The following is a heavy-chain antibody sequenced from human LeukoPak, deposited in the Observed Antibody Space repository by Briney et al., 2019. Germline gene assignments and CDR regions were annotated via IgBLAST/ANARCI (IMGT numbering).Heavy chain of an antibody. CDR1: GGSGSSGSCY. CDR2: IYYSGST. Sequence: SETLSLTCTVSGGSGSSGSCYWSWIRQPPGKGLEWIGYIYYSGSTNYNPSLKSRVTISVDTSKNQFSLKLSSVTAADTAVYYCAREGEQIDYWGQGTLVTVSS. CDR3: AREGEQIDY. V-gene: IGHV4-61*01. J-gene: IGHJ4*02. D-gene: IGHD3-16*01.